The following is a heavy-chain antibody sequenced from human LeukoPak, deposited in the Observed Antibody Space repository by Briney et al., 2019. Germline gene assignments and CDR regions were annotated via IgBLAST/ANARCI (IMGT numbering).Heavy chain of an antibody. CDR3: AKANGNWNDRLLDY. J-gene: IGHJ4*02. CDR2: IGGGGGSI. Sequence: GGSLRLSCAASGFTFSSYAMNWVRQAPGKGLEWVSVIGGGGGSIYYADSVKGWFTISRDNSKNTLYLQMNSLRAEDTAVYYCAKANGNWNDRLLDYWGQGTLVTVSS. V-gene: IGHV3-23*01. D-gene: IGHD1-20*01. CDR1: GFTFSSYA.